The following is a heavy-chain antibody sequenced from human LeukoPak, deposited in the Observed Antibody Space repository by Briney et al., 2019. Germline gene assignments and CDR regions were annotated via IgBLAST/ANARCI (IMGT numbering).Heavy chain of an antibody. Sequence: GGSLRPSCAASGFTFSSYWMSWVRQAPGKGLEWVANIKQDGSEMNYMDSVRGRFTISRDNAKTSLYLQMNSLRAEDTAVYYCARGRTSYYDSSRRYYFDYWGQGTLVTVSS. CDR3: ARGRTSYYDSSRRYYFDY. CDR2: IKQDGSEM. D-gene: IGHD3-22*01. CDR1: GFTFSSYW. V-gene: IGHV3-7*03. J-gene: IGHJ4*02.